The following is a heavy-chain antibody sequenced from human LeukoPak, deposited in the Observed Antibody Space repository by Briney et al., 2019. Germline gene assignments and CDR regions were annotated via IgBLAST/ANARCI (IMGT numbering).Heavy chain of an antibody. CDR1: GYTFTSYY. CDR2: IIPILGIA. J-gene: IGHJ4*02. Sequence: GASVKVSCKASGYTFTSYYMHWVRQAPGQGLEWMGRIIPILGIANYAQKFQGRVTITADKSTSTAYMELSSLRSEDTAVYYCARACSGWCGLDYWGQGTLVTVSS. D-gene: IGHD6-19*01. CDR3: ARACSGWCGLDY. V-gene: IGHV1-69*04.